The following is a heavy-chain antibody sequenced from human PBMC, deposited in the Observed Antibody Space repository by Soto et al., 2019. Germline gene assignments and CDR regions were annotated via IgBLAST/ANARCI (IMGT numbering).Heavy chain of an antibody. CDR3: ARIASAGRGWDV. D-gene: IGHD6-13*01. CDR2: IKQDGSEK. Sequence: EVQLVESGGGLVQPGGSLRLSCAASGFTFSSYWMSWVRQAPVKGLEWVGNIKQDGSEKNYADFVKGRFTISRDNAKNSLYLQMNSPRAEDTAVYYCARIASAGRGWDVWGQGTTVVVSS. V-gene: IGHV3-7*01. CDR1: GFTFSSYW. J-gene: IGHJ6*02.